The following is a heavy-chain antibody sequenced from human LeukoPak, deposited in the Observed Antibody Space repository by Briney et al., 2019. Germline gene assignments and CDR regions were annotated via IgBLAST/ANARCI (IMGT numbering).Heavy chain of an antibody. CDR2: ITGDSNYI. Sequence: GGSLRLSCAASGFTFSDYTLNWVRQPPGKGLEWVSSITGDSNYIYYADSVKGRFTVSRDNVKNSLYLHINSLRAEDTAVYYCARVQGSPYWGQGTLVTVSS. CDR1: GFTFSDYT. V-gene: IGHV3-21*01. CDR3: ARVQGSPY. J-gene: IGHJ4*02.